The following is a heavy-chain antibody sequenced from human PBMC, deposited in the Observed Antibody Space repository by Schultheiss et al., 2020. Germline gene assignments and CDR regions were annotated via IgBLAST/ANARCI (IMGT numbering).Heavy chain of an antibody. CDR1: GFSFNNYW. D-gene: IGHD1-26*01. V-gene: IGHV3-73*01. J-gene: IGHJ3*02. CDR3: TRPRKWELLPAFDI. CDR2: IRSKANSYAT. Sequence: GGSLRLSCAASGFSFNNYWMSWVRQASGKGLEWVGRIRSKANSYATAYAASVKGRFTISRDDSKNTAYLQMNSLKTEDTAVYYCTRPRKWELLPAFDIWGQGTMVTGSS.